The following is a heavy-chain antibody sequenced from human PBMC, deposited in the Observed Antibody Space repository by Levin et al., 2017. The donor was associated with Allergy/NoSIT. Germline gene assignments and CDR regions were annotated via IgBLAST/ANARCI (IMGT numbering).Heavy chain of an antibody. CDR2: ISGSGGST. V-gene: IGHV3-23*01. Sequence: SCAASGFTFSSYAMSWVRQAPGKGLEWVSAISGSGGSTYYADSVKGRFTISRDNSKNTLYLQMNSLRAEDTAVYYCAKAYCGGDCFKLGLDYFDYWGQGTLVTVSS. CDR1: GFTFSSYA. CDR3: AKAYCGGDCFKLGLDYFDY. D-gene: IGHD2-21*02. J-gene: IGHJ4*02.